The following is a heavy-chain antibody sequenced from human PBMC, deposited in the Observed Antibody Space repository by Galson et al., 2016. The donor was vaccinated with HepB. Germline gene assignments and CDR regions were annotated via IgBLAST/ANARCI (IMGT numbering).Heavy chain of an antibody. Sequence: SLRLSCAASGFTFSSHSMNWVRQAPGMGLELVSYISQSGTHIHYADSVKGRFTASRDNAKSSLFLQMNALGEKDTAVYYCARDPPSCSDGICFSGLDYWGQGALVTVSS. CDR1: GFTFSSHS. CDR2: ISQSGTHI. D-gene: IGHD2-15*01. J-gene: IGHJ4*02. V-gene: IGHV3-48*02. CDR3: ARDPPSCSDGICFSGLDY.